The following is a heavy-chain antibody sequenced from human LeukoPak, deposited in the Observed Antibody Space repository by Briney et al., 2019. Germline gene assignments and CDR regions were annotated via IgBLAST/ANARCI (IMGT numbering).Heavy chain of an antibody. Sequence: PSETLSLTCTVSGGSISSYYWSWIRQPPGKGLEWIGNIYYSGSTNYNPSLKSRVTISVDTSKNQFSLKLSSVTAADTAVYYCARAVSSSWTPYSYYYYMDVWGKGTTVTISS. CDR3: ARAVSSSWTPYSYYYYMDV. CDR2: IYYSGST. J-gene: IGHJ6*03. CDR1: GGSISSYY. V-gene: IGHV4-59*01. D-gene: IGHD6-13*01.